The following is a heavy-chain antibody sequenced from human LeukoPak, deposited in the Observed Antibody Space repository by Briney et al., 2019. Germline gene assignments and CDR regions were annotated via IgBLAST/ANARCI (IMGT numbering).Heavy chain of an antibody. CDR3: ARDRGELRVWFDP. V-gene: IGHV1-18*03. CDR1: GYFFSTYG. Sequence: GASVKVSCKTSGYFFSTYGISWVRQAPGQGLEWMGWISGYNDNALYAPKFHGRVTMTADTSTSTASMELRSLRSDDMAVYYCARDRGELRVWFDPWGQGTLVTVSS. D-gene: IGHD1-1*01. CDR2: ISGYNDNA. J-gene: IGHJ5*02.